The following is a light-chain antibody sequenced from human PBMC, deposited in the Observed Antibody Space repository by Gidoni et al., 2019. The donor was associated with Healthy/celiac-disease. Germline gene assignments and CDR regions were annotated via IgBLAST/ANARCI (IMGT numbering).Light chain of an antibody. CDR2: GNS. J-gene: IGLJ1*01. CDR1: SSNIGAGYD. CDR3: QSYDSSLSGYV. V-gene: IGLV1-40*01. Sequence: QSVLPQPPQEAGAPGQRVTISCTGSSSNIGAGYDVHWYQQLPGTAPKLLIYGNSNRPSGFPDRFSGSKSGTSASLAITGLQAEDEADYYCQSYDSSLSGYVFGTGTKVTVL.